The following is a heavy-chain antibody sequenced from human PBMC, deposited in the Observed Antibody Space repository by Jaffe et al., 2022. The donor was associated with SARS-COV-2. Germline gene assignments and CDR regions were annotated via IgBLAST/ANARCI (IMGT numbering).Heavy chain of an antibody. CDR1: GGSFSGYY. Sequence: QVQLQQWGAGLLKPSETLSLTCAVYGGSFSGYYWSWIRQPPGKGLEWIGEINHSGSTNYNPSLKSRVTISVDTSKNQFSLKLSSVTAADTAVYYCARLGVPAAYYYMDVWGKGTTVTVSS. V-gene: IGHV4-34*01. J-gene: IGHJ6*03. CDR2: INHSGST. D-gene: IGHD2-2*01. CDR3: ARLGVPAAYYYMDV.